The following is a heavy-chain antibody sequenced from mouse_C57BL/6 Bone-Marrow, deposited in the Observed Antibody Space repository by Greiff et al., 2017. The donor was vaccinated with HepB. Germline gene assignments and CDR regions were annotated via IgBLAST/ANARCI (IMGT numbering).Heavy chain of an antibody. CDR3: ARNEGYYGAFDV. V-gene: IGHV1-19*01. D-gene: IGHD1-1*01. CDR2: INPYNGGT. Sequence: EVQLQQSGPVLVKPGASVKMSCKASGYTFTDYYMNWVKQSHGKSLEWIGVINPYNGGTSYNQKFKGKATLTVDKSSSTAYMELNSLTSEDSAVYYCARNEGYYGAFDVWGTGTTVTVSS. J-gene: IGHJ1*03. CDR1: GYTFTDYY.